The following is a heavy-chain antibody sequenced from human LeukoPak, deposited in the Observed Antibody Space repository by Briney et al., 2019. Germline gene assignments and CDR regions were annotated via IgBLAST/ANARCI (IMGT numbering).Heavy chain of an antibody. J-gene: IGHJ4*02. CDR1: GDSISSYY. CDR2: IYTSGST. Sequence: SETLSLTCTVSGDSISSYYWSWIRQPPGKGLEWIGYIYTSGSTNYNPSLKSRVTISVDTSKNQFSLKLSSVTAADTAVYYCARGYYYNSSGYPSFDYWGQGTLVTVSS. V-gene: IGHV4-4*09. D-gene: IGHD3-22*01. CDR3: ARGYYYNSSGYPSFDY.